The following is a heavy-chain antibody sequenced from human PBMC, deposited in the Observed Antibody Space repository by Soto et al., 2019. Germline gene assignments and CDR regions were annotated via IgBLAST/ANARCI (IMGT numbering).Heavy chain of an antibody. CDR1: GYTFTRYS. CDR2: INAGNGNT. Sequence: ASVKVSCKASGYTFTRYSMHWVREAPGQRLEWMGWINAGNGNTKYSQKFQGRVTITRDTSASTAYMELSSLRSEDTAVYYCARAGYSRVRWFDPWGQGTLVTVS. V-gene: IGHV1-3*01. J-gene: IGHJ5*02. D-gene: IGHD4-4*01. CDR3: ARAGYSRVRWFDP.